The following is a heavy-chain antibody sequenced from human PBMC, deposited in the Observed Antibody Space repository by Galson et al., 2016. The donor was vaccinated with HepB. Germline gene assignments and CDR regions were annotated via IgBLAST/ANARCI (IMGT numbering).Heavy chain of an antibody. CDR1: GFTVTRNY. CDR2: IYSEGTT. CDR3: GRDVGP. J-gene: IGHJ5*02. Sequence: SLRLSCAASGFTVTRNYMRWFRQAPGKGLEWVSLIYSEGTTDYADSVKGRFTISRDSSKNTLFLQMNRLRVEDTAVYSCGRDVGPWGRGTLVTVSS. V-gene: IGHV3-53*01.